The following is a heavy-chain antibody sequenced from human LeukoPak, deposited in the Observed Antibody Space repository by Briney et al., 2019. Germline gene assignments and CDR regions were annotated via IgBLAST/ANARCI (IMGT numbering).Heavy chain of an antibody. V-gene: IGHV3-30*01. CDR2: ISYDGSNK. Sequence: PGRSLRLSCAASGFTFSSYAMHWARQAPGKGLEWVAVISYDGSNKYYADSVKGRFTISRDNSKNTLYLQMNSLRAEDTAVYYCAREQYSSSSGQFDPWGQGTLVTVSS. CDR3: AREQYSSSSGQFDP. J-gene: IGHJ5*02. D-gene: IGHD6-6*01. CDR1: GFTFSSYA.